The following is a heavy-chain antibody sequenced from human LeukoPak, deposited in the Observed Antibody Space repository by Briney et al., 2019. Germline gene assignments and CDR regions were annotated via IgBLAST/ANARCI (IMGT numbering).Heavy chain of an antibody. D-gene: IGHD2-2*01. Sequence: SETLSLTCAVDGGTFSGYYWSWIRQPPGKGLEWIGEINHSGSTNYNPSLKSRVTISVDTSKNQFSLKLSSVTAADTAVYYCARGRKVVVVPAARGPHYYFDYWGQGTLVTVSS. CDR2: INHSGST. CDR1: GGTFSGYY. CDR3: ARGRKVVVVPAARGPHYYFDY. V-gene: IGHV4-34*01. J-gene: IGHJ4*02.